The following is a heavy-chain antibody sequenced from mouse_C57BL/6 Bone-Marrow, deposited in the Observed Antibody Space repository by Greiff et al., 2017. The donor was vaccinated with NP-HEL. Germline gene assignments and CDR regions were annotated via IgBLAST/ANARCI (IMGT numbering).Heavy chain of an antibody. J-gene: IGHJ2*01. CDR3: TREDYYGSSFIY. D-gene: IGHD1-1*01. V-gene: IGHV5-9-1*02. Sequence: EVQRVESGEGLVKPGGSLKLSCAASGFTFSSYAMSWVRQTPEKRLEWVAYISSGGDYIYYADTVKGRFTISRDNARNTLYLQMSSLKSEDTAMYYCTREDYYGSSFIYWGQGTTLTVSS. CDR2: ISSGGDYI. CDR1: GFTFSSYA.